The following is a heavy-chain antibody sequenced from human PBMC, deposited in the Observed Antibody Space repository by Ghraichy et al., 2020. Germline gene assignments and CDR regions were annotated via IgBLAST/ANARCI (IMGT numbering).Heavy chain of an antibody. D-gene: IGHD5-12*01. CDR1: GFSFSSYT. CDR2: ISFSNGSSYI. V-gene: IGHV3-21*01. CDR3: ARDSNGYSKGY. Sequence: GGSLRLSCVASGFSFSSYTMNWVRQAPGKGLEWVSSISFSNGSSYIYYADALQGRFTISRDNAKNSVYLQMNSLRAEDTAVYYCARDSNGYSKGYWGQGTLVTVSS. J-gene: IGHJ4*02.